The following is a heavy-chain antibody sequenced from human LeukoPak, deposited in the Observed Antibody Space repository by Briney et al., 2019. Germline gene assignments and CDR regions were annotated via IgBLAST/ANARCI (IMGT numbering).Heavy chain of an antibody. J-gene: IGHJ5*02. D-gene: IGHD6-6*01. CDR2: IYHSGST. CDR3: ARRSGSSSAWFDP. CDR1: GGSISSGGYS. Sequence: PSETLSLTCAVSGGSISSGGYSWSWIRQPPGKGLEWIGYIYHSGSTYYNPSLKSRVTISVDTSKNQFSLKLSSVTAADTAVYYCARRSGSSSAWFDPWGQGTLVTVSS. V-gene: IGHV4-30-2*01.